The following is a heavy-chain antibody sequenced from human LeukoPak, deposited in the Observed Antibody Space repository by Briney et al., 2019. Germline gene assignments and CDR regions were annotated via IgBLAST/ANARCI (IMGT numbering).Heavy chain of an antibody. Sequence: TGGSLRLSFAASGFTFSSYWMHWVRQAPGKGLVWVSRINSDGSSTSYADSEKGRFTISRDNAKNTLYLQMNSLRAEDTAVYYCARGKTPAVTTPFDYWGQGTLVTVSS. D-gene: IGHD4-17*01. CDR1: GFTFSSYW. V-gene: IGHV3-74*01. CDR3: ARGKTPAVTTPFDY. J-gene: IGHJ4*02. CDR2: INSDGSST.